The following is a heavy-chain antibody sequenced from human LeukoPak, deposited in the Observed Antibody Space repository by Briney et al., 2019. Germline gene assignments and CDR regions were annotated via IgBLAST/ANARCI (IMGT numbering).Heavy chain of an antibody. J-gene: IGHJ4*02. V-gene: IGHV4-59*01. CDR2: IYYSGST. CDR3: ARGGDSSSWFDY. CDR1: GGSISSYY. D-gene: IGHD6-13*01. Sequence: SETLSLTCTVSGGSISSYYWSWIRQPPGKGLEWIGYIYYSGSTNYNPSLKGRVTISVDTSKNQFSLKLSSVTAADTAVYYCARGGDSSSWFDYWGQGTLVTVSS.